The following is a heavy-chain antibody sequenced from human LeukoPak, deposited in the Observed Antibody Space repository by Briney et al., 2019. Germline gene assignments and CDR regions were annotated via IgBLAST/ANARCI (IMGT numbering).Heavy chain of an antibody. CDR1: GGTFSSYT. D-gene: IGHD3-22*01. J-gene: IGHJ3*02. V-gene: IGHV1-69*02. CDR3: AREYGSPYYYDSSGYYSPYFDI. CDR2: IIPILGIA. Sequence: ASVKVSCKASGGTFSSYTISWVRQAPGQGLEWMGRIIPILGIANYAQKFQCRVTITADKSTSTAYMELSSLRSEDTAVYYCAREYGSPYYYDSSGYYSPYFDIWGQGTMVTVSS.